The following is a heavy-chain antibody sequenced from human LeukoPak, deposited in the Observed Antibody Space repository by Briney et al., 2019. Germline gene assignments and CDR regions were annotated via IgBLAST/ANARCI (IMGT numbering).Heavy chain of an antibody. V-gene: IGHV4-61*02. D-gene: IGHD3-22*01. CDR2: IYTSGST. J-gene: IGHJ3*02. CDR1: GGSISSGSYY. CDR3: ARDYYDTSGYYHLGAFDI. Sequence: SETLSLTCTVSGGSISSGSYYWSWIRQPAGKGLEWIGRIYTSGSTNYNPSLKSRVTISVDTSKNQFSLQLSSVTAADTAVYYCARDYYDTSGYYHLGAFDIWGQGTMVTVSS.